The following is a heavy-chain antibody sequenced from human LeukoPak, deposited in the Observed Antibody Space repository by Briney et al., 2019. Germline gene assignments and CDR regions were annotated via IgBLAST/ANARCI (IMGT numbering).Heavy chain of an antibody. Sequence: SVKVSCKASGGTFSSYAISWVRQAPGQGLEWMGRIIPILGIANYAQKFQGGVTITADKSTSTAYMELSSLRSEDTAVYYCASIAAAGTYYYYGMDVWGQGTTVTVSS. V-gene: IGHV1-69*04. CDR2: IIPILGIA. CDR1: GGTFSSYA. J-gene: IGHJ6*02. CDR3: ASIAAAGTYYYYGMDV. D-gene: IGHD6-13*01.